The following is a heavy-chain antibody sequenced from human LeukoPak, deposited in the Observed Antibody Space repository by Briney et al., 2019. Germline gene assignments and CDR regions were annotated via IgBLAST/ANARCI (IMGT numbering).Heavy chain of an antibody. Sequence: ASVKVSCKASGYTFSSYGINWVRQAPGRGLEWMGWISGYNGNTHYAQQFQGRVTMTTDTSTGTVYTELRTLRSDDTAVYYCARVSDSSSWYVEVNGMDVWGQGTTVTVSS. J-gene: IGHJ6*02. CDR1: GYTFSSYG. D-gene: IGHD6-13*01. CDR3: ARVSDSSSWYVEVNGMDV. V-gene: IGHV1-18*01. CDR2: ISGYNGNT.